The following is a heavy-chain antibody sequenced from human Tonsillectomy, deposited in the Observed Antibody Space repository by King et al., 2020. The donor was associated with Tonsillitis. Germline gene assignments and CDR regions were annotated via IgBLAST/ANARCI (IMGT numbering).Heavy chain of an antibody. V-gene: IGHV6-1*01. Sequence: VQLQQSGPGLVKPSQTLSLTCAISGDSVSSNSAAWNWLRQSPSRGLEWLGRTYYRSKWYSDSAVSVKSRITSKPDTSKNQFSLQLNSVTPEETAVYYFARGDSGSIVALFHYGGQGTLVTVSS. D-gene: IGHD1-26*01. CDR3: ARGDSGSIVALFHY. CDR2: TYYRSKWYS. CDR1: GDSVSSNSAA. J-gene: IGHJ4*02.